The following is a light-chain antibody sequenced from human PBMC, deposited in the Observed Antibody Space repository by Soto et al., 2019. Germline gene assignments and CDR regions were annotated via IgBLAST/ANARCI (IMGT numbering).Light chain of an antibody. CDR2: DAS. CDR1: QDISNY. J-gene: IGKJ1*01. V-gene: IGKV1-33*01. Sequence: DIQMTQSPSSLSASVGDRVSIACQASQDISNYLNWYQQKAGKAPKLLIYDASRLERGVPSRFRGSGSGTHFTFTIASLQPEDIATYYCQQYDIRPPTFGQGTKVEIK. CDR3: QQYDIRPPT.